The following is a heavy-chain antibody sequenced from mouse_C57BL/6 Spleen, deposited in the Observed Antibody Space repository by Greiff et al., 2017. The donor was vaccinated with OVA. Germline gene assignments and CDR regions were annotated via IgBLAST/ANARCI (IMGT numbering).Heavy chain of an antibody. CDR1: GYTFTSYW. J-gene: IGHJ2*01. Sequence: QVQLQQPGAELVKPGASVKLSCKASGYTFTSYWMHWVKQRPGQGLEWIGMIHPNSGSTNYNEKFKSKATLTVDKSSSTAYMQLSSLTSEDSAVYYCARRTVYYGNYYFDDWGQGTTLTVSS. CDR3: ARRTVYYGNYYFDD. D-gene: IGHD2-1*01. CDR2: IHPNSGST. V-gene: IGHV1-64*01.